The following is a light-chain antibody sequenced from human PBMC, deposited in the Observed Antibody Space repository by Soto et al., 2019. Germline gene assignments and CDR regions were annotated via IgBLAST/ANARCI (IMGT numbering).Light chain of an antibody. V-gene: IGKV3-20*01. Sequence: ETVLTQSPGTLSLSPGERATLSCRASQHISSNYLAWYQQKPGQAPRLLIYGASSRATGIPDRFSGSGSVTDFTLTISRLEPEDFAVYYCQQYGSSALTFGGGTKVEIK. J-gene: IGKJ4*01. CDR1: QHISSNY. CDR3: QQYGSSALT. CDR2: GAS.